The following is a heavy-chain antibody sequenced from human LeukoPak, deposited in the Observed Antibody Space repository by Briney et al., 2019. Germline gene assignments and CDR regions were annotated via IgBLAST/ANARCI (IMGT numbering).Heavy chain of an antibody. D-gene: IGHD6-19*01. J-gene: IGHJ4*02. V-gene: IGHV1-69*01. CDR1: GGTFSSYA. Sequence: SVKDSCKASGGTFSSYAISWVRQAPGQGREWMGGIIPIVGTAHSAQKSQGRVTISADESTSTAYMERSSLRSEDTAVYYCARHPGKTRPGIAVSAVRGYYFDYWGQGTLVTVSS. CDR2: IIPIVGTA. CDR3: ARHPGKTRPGIAVSAVRGYYFDY.